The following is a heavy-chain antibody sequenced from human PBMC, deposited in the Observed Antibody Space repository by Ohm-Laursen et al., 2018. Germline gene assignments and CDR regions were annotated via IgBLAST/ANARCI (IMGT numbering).Heavy chain of an antibody. CDR2: IYTSGST. Sequence: GTLSLTCTVSGGSISSYYWSWIRQPAGKGLEWIGRIYTSGSTNYSPSLKSRVTISVDTSKNQFSLKLSSVTAADTAAYYCARGFSGWWGRIDYWGQGILVTVSS. D-gene: IGHD6-19*01. V-gene: IGHV4-4*07. CDR3: ARGFSGWWGRIDY. CDR1: GGSISSYY. J-gene: IGHJ4*02.